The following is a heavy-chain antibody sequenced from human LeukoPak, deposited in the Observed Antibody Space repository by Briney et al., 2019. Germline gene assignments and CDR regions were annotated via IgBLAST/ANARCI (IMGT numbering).Heavy chain of an antibody. V-gene: IGHV4-34*01. CDR3: ARGVGSGSYFFN. CDR1: GGSFSGYY. D-gene: IGHD1-26*01. J-gene: IGHJ4*02. CDR2: INRGGDT. Sequence: NPSETLSLTCAVYGGSFSGYYWTWIRQPPGKGLEWIGEINRGGDTNYNPSLKSRVTISVDTSKTQVSLKLSSVTAADTAVYYCARGVGSGSYFFNWGQGTLVTASS.